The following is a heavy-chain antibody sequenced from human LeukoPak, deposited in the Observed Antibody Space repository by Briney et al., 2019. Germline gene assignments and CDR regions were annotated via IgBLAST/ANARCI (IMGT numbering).Heavy chain of an antibody. V-gene: IGHV3-23*01. Sequence: GGSLRLSCAASGFTFSSYAMSWVRQAPGKGLEWVSAISGSGGSTYYADSMKGRFTISRDNSKNTLYLQMNSLRAEDTAVYYCAKDPSSSGWYGHDYWGQGTLVTVSS. D-gene: IGHD6-19*01. CDR1: GFTFSSYA. CDR2: ISGSGGST. CDR3: AKDPSSSGWYGHDY. J-gene: IGHJ4*02.